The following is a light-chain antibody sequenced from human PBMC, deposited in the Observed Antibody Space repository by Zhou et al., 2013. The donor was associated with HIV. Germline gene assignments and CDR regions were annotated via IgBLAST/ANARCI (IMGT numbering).Light chain of an antibody. J-gene: IGKJ2*01. CDR1: QSLSSY. Sequence: EIVLTQSPATLSLSPGERATLSCRASQSLSSYLAWYQQKPGQAPRLLIYGASSRATGIPDRFSGSGSGTDFTLTISRVEPEDFAVYYCQQYGTTPPYTFGQGTKLEIK. V-gene: IGKV3-20*01. CDR3: QQYGTTPPYT. CDR2: GAS.